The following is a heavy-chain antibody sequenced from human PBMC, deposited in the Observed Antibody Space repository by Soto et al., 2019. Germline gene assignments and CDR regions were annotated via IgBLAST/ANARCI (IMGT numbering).Heavy chain of an antibody. J-gene: IGHJ4*02. CDR2: IIPILGIA. V-gene: IGHV1-69*02. CDR1: GGTFSSYT. CDR3: ARAYDSSGYPSPVGY. D-gene: IGHD3-22*01. Sequence: GASVKVSCKASGGTFSSYTISWVRQAPGQGLEWMGRIIPILGIANYAQKFQGRVTITADKSTSTAYMELSSLRSEDTAVYYCARAYDSSGYPSPVGYWGQGTLVTVSS.